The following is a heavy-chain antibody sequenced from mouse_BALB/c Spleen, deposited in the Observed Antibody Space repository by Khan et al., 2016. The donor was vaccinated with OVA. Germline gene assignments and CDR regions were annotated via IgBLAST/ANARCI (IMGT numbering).Heavy chain of an antibody. CDR2: IYPASDST. Sequence: QVQLQQPGPELVKPGASVKMSCKASGYTFTDYVMNWVKQRNGQGLEWIGQIYPASDSTYYNEKFKGKATLTADRSSSTAYMQLSNLTAEDSAVYFCARAGWDVFAYWGQGTLVTVSA. CDR1: GYTFTDYV. J-gene: IGHJ3*01. CDR3: ARAGWDVFAY. D-gene: IGHD4-1*01. V-gene: IGHV1-77*01.